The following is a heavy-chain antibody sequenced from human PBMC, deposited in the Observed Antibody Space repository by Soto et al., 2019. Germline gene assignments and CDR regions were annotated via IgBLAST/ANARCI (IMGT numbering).Heavy chain of an antibody. CDR2: IMPIFGTA. Sequence: QVQLVQSGAEVKKPGSSVKVSCKASGGTFSSYAISWVRQAPGQGLEWMGGIMPIFGTANYAQKFQGRVTITADESTSTAYMELSSLRSEATAVYYCARDSQRGAGHRSYYFDYWGQGTLVTVSS. J-gene: IGHJ4*02. CDR1: GGTFSSYA. V-gene: IGHV1-69*01. D-gene: IGHD1-26*01. CDR3: ARDSQRGAGHRSYYFDY.